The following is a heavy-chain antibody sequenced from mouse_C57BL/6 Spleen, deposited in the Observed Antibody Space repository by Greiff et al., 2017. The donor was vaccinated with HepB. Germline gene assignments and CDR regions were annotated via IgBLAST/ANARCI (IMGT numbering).Heavy chain of an antibody. J-gene: IGHJ4*01. CDR3: ASNYYGSSYGDY. Sequence: EVKLQESGPELVKPGASVKMSCKASGYTFTDYNMHWVKQCHGKSLEWIGYINPNNGGTSYNQKFKGKATLTVNKSSSTAYMELRSLTSEDSAVYYCASNYYGSSYGDYWGQGTSVTVSS. CDR2: INPNNGGT. V-gene: IGHV1-22*01. D-gene: IGHD1-1*01. CDR1: GYTFTDYN.